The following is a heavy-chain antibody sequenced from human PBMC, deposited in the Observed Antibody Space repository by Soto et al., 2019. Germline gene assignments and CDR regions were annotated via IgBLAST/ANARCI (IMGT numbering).Heavy chain of an antibody. J-gene: IGHJ5*02. Sequence: GGSLRLSCAASGFTFSSYAMSWVRQAPGKGLEWVSAIYSGGSTYYADSVKGRFTISRDNSKNTLYLQMNSLRAEDTAVYYCARSPITTPGRFDPWGQGTLVTVSS. CDR2: IYSGGST. CDR1: GFTFSSYA. CDR3: ARSPITTPGRFDP. V-gene: IGHV3-66*01. D-gene: IGHD3-3*01.